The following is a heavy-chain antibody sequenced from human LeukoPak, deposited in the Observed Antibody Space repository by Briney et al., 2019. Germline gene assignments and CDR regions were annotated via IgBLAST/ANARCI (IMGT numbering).Heavy chain of an antibody. Sequence: NPSETLSLTCTVSGGSISSSSYYWGWIRQPPGKGLEWIGSIYYSGSTYYNPSLKSRVTISVDTSKNQFSLKLSSVAAADTAVYYCARDSLPYYDSLSGPNWFDPRGQGTLVTVSS. V-gene: IGHV4-39*07. CDR1: GGSISSSSYY. D-gene: IGHD3-22*01. CDR2: IYYSGST. J-gene: IGHJ5*02. CDR3: ARDSLPYYDSLSGPNWFDP.